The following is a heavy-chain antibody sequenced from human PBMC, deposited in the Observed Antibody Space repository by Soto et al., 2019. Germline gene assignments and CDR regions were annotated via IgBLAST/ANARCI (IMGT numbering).Heavy chain of an antibody. D-gene: IGHD1-7*01. J-gene: IGHJ4*02. CDR3: ARVLTGTTFVDY. Sequence: QVQLVQSGAEVKKPGASVKVSCKASGYTFTSYYMHWVRQAPGQGLEWMGIINPSGGSTSYAQKFQGRVTMSRDTCTSTVDMELSSLRSEDTAVYYCARVLTGTTFVDYWGQGTLVTVSS. CDR1: GYTFTSYY. CDR2: INPSGGST. V-gene: IGHV1-46*03.